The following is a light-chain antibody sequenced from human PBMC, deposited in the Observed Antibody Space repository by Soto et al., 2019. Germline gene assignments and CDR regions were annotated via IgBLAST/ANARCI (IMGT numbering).Light chain of an antibody. J-gene: IGKJ5*01. CDR2: GAF. V-gene: IGKV3-11*01. Sequence: EIVLTHSPATLSLSPWEIATLSCRASPSVTNYLAWYQQKPGQAPRLVIYGAFNRATGIPARFSGSGSGTDFTLTISSLEPEDFAVYYCQQRNIWPPVTFGHGTRLEIK. CDR1: PSVTNY. CDR3: QQRNIWPPVT.